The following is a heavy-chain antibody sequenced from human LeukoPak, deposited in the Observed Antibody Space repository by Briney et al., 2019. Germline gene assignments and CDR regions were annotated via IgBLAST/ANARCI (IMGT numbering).Heavy chain of an antibody. V-gene: IGHV3-23*01. CDR3: ANTAGGT. CDR1: GFTFSSYA. Sequence: GGSLRLSCAASGFTFSSYAMSWVRQAPGKGLEWVSTISNSGGTTYYADSVKGRFTISRDDSENTLYLQMNSLRAEDTAVYYCANTAGGTWGQGTLVTVSS. J-gene: IGHJ4*02. D-gene: IGHD1-1*01. CDR2: ISNSGGTT.